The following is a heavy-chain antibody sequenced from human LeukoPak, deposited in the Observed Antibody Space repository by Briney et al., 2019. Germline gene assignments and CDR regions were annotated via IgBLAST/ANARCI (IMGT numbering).Heavy chain of an antibody. J-gene: IGHJ5*02. V-gene: IGHV1-2*02. D-gene: IGHD6-13*01. Sequence: ASVKVSCKASGYTFTGYYMRWVRQAPGQGLEWMGWISPNSGGTNYAQKFQGRVTVTRDTSISTAYMELSRLTSDDTAMYYCARERATAGTPWFDPWGQGTLVTVSS. CDR2: ISPNSGGT. CDR1: GYTFTGYY. CDR3: ARERATAGTPWFDP.